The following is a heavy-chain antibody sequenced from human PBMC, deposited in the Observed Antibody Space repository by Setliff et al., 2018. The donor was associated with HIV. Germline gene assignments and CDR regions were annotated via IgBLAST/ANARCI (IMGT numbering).Heavy chain of an antibody. Sequence: GGSLRLSCAASGFTFSSYSMNWVRQSPGKGLEWVSYISGSGSRVDYADSVKGRFTVSRDNARSSLYLQVNSLKTEDTAVYYCTRGDGTTVTTWAPYAFDIWGQGTMVTVSS. CDR3: TRGDGTTVTTWAPYAFDI. V-gene: IGHV3-48*01. CDR2: ISGSGSRV. J-gene: IGHJ3*02. D-gene: IGHD4-17*01. CDR1: GFTFSSYS.